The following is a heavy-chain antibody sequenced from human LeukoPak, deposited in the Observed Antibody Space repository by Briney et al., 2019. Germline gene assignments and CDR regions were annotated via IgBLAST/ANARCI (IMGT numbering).Heavy chain of an antibody. CDR1: GYSFTSNY. CDR2: IYPRDGST. J-gene: IGHJ4*02. CDR3: ARDQEGFDY. V-gene: IGHV1-46*01. Sequence: ASVKVSRKVSGYSFTSNYIHWVRQAPGQGLEWMGMIYPRDGSTSYAQRFQDRVTVTRDTSTSTVHMELSGLRSEDTAVYYCARDQEGFDYRGQGTLVTVSS.